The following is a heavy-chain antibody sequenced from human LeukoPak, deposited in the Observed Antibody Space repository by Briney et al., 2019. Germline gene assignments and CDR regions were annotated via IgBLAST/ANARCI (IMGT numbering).Heavy chain of an antibody. J-gene: IGHJ4*02. CDR1: GGSISSTSYY. CDR3: ARTRSLPRGYFDY. V-gene: IGHV4-39*01. CDR2: IFYSGST. D-gene: IGHD4-23*01. Sequence: ASETLSLTCTVSGGSISSTSYYWGWIRQPPGKGLEWIGSIFYSGSTYYTPSLKSRVTISVDTSKDQFSLKLSSVTAADTAVYYCARTRSLPRGYFDYWGQGTLVTVSS.